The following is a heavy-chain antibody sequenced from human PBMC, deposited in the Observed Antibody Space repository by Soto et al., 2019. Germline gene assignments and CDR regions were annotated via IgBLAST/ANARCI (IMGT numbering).Heavy chain of an antibody. CDR1: GFTFSTYT. D-gene: IGHD4-17*01. CDR2: VGQDGAP. Sequence: EVQLLESGGGLVQPGGSLRLSCAASGFTFSTYTMAWVRQAPGRGPEWVSGVGQDGAPYYADSVKGRFTISRDNSRSSVYLEMIALRGEDTAVYYCAKDMRPDGVRDFGHWGQGTLVTVSS. J-gene: IGHJ4*02. V-gene: IGHV3-23*01. CDR3: AKDMRPDGVRDFGH.